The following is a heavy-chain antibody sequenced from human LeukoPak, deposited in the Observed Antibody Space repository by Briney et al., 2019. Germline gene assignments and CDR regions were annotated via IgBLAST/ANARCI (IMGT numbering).Heavy chain of an antibody. Sequence: SETLSLTCTVSGGSISSYYWSWIRQPAGKGLEWIRRIYTSGSTNYNPSLKSRVTMSVDTSKNQFSLKLSSVTAADTAVYYCAREYDSSGYLSYYFDYWGQGTLVTVSS. V-gene: IGHV4-4*07. D-gene: IGHD3-22*01. J-gene: IGHJ4*02. CDR3: AREYDSSGYLSYYFDY. CDR2: IYTSGST. CDR1: GGSISSYY.